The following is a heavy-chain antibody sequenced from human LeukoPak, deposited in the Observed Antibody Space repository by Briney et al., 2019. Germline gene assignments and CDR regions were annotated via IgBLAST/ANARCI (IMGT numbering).Heavy chain of an antibody. CDR3: ANPFPGIVPNWFDP. V-gene: IGHV3-30*02. J-gene: IGHJ5*02. CDR1: GFTFRNYG. Sequence: PGGSLRLSCVASGFTFRNYGMHWVRQAPGKGLEWVAFTRFDGSNKYYADSVEGRFTISRDNSKNTLYLQMNSLRTEDTAVYYCANPFPGIVPNWFDPWGQGSLVTVSS. CDR2: TRFDGSNK. D-gene: IGHD2-2*01.